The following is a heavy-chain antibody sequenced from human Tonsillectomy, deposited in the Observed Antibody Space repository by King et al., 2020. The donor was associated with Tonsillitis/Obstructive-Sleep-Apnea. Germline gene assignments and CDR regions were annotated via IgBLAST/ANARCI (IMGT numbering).Heavy chain of an antibody. D-gene: IGHD6-19*01. CDR2: ISSSSSYT. CDR3: ARARGPVAGLGGYDP. Sequence: VQLVESGGGLVKPGGSLRLSCAASGFTFSDYYMSWIRQAPGKGLEWVSYISSSSSYTNYADSVKGRFTISRDNAKNSLYLKMNSLRAEDAAVYYCARARGPVAGLGGYDPWGQGTLVTVSS. V-gene: IGHV3-11*05. J-gene: IGHJ5*02. CDR1: GFTFSDYY.